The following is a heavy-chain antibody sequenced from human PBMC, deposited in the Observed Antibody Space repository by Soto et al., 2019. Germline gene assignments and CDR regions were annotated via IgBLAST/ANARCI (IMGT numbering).Heavy chain of an antibody. CDR3: ARQAYSNYIPYDY. Sequence: AASVKVSCKTSGYTFTGYYMHWVRQAPGQGLEWMGWINPNSGGTNYAQKFQGRVTMTRDTSISTAYMELSRLRSDDTAVYYCARQAYSNYIPYDYWGQGTLVTVSS. J-gene: IGHJ4*02. CDR2: INPNSGGT. CDR1: GYTFTGYY. D-gene: IGHD4-4*01. V-gene: IGHV1-2*02.